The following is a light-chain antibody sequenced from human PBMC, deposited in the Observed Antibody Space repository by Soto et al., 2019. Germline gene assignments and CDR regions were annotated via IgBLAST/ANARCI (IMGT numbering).Light chain of an antibody. CDR2: EVN. CDR1: STDIGDYPY. J-gene: IGLJ1*01. CDR3: CSYSATNTLV. V-gene: IGLV2-14*01. Sequence: QSVLTQPASVSGSPGQSITISCSGTSTDIGDYPYVSWYQQHPAKLPKLIIYEVNNRPSGVTGRFSGSKSQNSASLTISGLQADDEADYYCCSYSATNTLVFGSGTKLTVL.